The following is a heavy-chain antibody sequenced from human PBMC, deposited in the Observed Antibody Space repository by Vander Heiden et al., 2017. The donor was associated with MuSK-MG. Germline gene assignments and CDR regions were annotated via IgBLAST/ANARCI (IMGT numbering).Heavy chain of an antibody. J-gene: IGHJ2*01. CDR3: ARGESGVEYIDL. CDR2: VFFSGST. CDR1: GGSIRTGSHY. D-gene: IGHD2-15*01. Sequence: QVQLEESGPGLVRPSETLSLTCSVSGGSIRTGSHYWGWVRQPPGKGLEWIGNVFFSGSTYRKPSLKSRVTISIDTAKKQFSLKINSVTAADRAVYYCARGESGVEYIDLWGRGTLVSVSS. V-gene: IGHV4-39*01.